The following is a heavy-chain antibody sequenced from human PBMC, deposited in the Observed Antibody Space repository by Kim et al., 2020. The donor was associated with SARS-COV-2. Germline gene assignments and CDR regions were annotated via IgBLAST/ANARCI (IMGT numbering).Heavy chain of an antibody. CDR1: GFTFSSYA. J-gene: IGHJ5*02. Sequence: GGSLRLSCAASGFTFSSYAMSWVRQAPGKGLEWVSAISGSGGSTYYADSVKGRFTISRDNSKNTLYLQMNSLRAEDTAVYYCAKDRRFGDDSSGYYLNWFDPWGQGTLVTVSS. CDR3: AKDRRFGDDSSGYYLNWFDP. D-gene: IGHD3-22*01. V-gene: IGHV3-23*01. CDR2: ISGSGGST.